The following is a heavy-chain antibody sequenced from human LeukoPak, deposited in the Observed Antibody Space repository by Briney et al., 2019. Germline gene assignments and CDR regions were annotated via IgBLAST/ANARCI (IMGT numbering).Heavy chain of an antibody. CDR3: AGERYYYGSGSTNWFDP. Sequence: SQTLSLTCTVSGGSISSGSYYWSWIRQPAGTGLEWIGRIYTSGSTNYNPSLKSRVTISVDTSKNQFSLKLSSVTAADTAVYYCAGERYYYGSGSTNWFDPWGQGTLVTVSS. V-gene: IGHV4-61*02. J-gene: IGHJ5*02. CDR1: GGSISSGSYY. D-gene: IGHD3-10*01. CDR2: IYTSGST.